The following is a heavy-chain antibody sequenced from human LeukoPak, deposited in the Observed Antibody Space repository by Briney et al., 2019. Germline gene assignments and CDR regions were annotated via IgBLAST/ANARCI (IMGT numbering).Heavy chain of an antibody. CDR2: IRYDGSNK. J-gene: IGHJ6*03. CDR3: AKDTVKVTTIRRVPHYMDV. D-gene: IGHD5-12*01. V-gene: IGHV3-30*02. CDR1: GFIFSSYG. Sequence: GGSLRLSCAASGFIFSSYGMHWVRQAPGKGLEWVAFIRYDGSNKYYADSVKGRFTISRDNSKDTLYLQMNSLRAEDTAVYYCAKDTVKVTTIRRVPHYMDVWGKGTTVTISS.